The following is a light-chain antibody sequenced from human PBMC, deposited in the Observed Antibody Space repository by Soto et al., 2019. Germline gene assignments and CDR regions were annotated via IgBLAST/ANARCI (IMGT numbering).Light chain of an antibody. J-gene: IGLJ1*01. V-gene: IGLV2-8*01. CDR2: EVS. Sequence: QSALTQPPSASGSPGQSVTISCTGTSSDVGSYEYVSWYQQHPGKAPKLMIYEVSKRPSGVPDRFSGSKSGNTASLTVSGLQAEDEADYYCSSYANSNNPCVFGTGTKVTVL. CDR1: SSDVGSYEY. CDR3: SSYANSNNPCV.